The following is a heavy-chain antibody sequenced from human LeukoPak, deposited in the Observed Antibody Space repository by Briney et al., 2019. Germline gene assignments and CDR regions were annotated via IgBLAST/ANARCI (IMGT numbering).Heavy chain of an antibody. Sequence: SQTLSLTCVVSGGSMSSGGYSWSWIRQPPGKGLEWIGYIYYSGSTNYNPSLKSRVTISVDTSKNQFSLKLSSVTAADTAVYYCARAREWSGTLGYWGQGTLVTVSS. D-gene: IGHD3-3*01. V-gene: IGHV4-61*08. J-gene: IGHJ4*02. CDR1: GGSMSSGGYS. CDR2: IYYSGST. CDR3: ARAREWSGTLGY.